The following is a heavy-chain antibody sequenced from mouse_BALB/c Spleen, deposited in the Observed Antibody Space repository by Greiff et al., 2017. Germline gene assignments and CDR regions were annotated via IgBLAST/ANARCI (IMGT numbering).Heavy chain of an antibody. Sequence: EVKLQESGGGLVKPGGSLKLSCAASGFTFSDYYMYWVRQTPEKRLEWVATISDGGSYTYYPDSVKGRFTISRDKSKNNLYLQMSSLKSEDTAMYYCARVLLRSYWYFDVWGAGTTVTVSS. CDR2: ISDGGSYT. CDR3: ARVLLRSYWYFDV. V-gene: IGHV5-4*02. D-gene: IGHD1-1*01. CDR1: GFTFSDYY. J-gene: IGHJ1*01.